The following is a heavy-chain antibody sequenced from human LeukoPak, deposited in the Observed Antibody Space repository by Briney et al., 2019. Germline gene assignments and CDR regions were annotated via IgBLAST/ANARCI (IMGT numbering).Heavy chain of an antibody. D-gene: IGHD6-13*01. CDR3: AVANEEAGSFDY. J-gene: IGHJ4*02. CDR1: GYSFSDFW. V-gene: IGHV5-51*01. CDR2: IYPAVSDT. Sequence: GESLKISCKTSGYSFSDFWIGWVRQRPGKGLEWMGIIYPAVSDTRYSPSFEGQVAISADKSITTAYLQWGSLRASDTAMHYCAVANEEAGSFDYWGQGTLVTVS.